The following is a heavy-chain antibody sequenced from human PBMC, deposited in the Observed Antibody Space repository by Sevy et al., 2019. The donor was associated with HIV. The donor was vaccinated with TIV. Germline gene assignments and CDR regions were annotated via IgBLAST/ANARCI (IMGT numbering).Heavy chain of an antibody. CDR2: ISSSSSYI. Sequence: GGSLRLSCAASGFTFSSYSMNWVRQAPGKGLEWVSSISSSSSYIYYADSVKGRFTISRDNAKNSLYLQMNSPRAEDTAVYYCARAGYYDFWSGYSSDSYYYGMDVWGQGTTVTVSS. V-gene: IGHV3-21*01. D-gene: IGHD3-3*01. CDR1: GFTFSSYS. J-gene: IGHJ6*01. CDR3: ARAGYYDFWSGYSSDSYYYGMDV.